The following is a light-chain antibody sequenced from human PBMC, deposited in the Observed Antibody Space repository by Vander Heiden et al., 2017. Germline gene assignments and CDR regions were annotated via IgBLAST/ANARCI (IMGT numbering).Light chain of an antibody. CDR3: QSYDSSLSVI. CDR2: GNS. V-gene: IGLV1-40*01. Sequence: SLLPPPPSLSPAPAQRVTISCTGSSSNIGAGYDVHWYQQLPGTAPKLLIYGNSNRPSGVPDRFSGSKSGTSASLTITGLQAEDEADYYCQSYDSSLSVIFGGGTKLTVL. J-gene: IGLJ2*01. CDR1: SSNIGAGYD.